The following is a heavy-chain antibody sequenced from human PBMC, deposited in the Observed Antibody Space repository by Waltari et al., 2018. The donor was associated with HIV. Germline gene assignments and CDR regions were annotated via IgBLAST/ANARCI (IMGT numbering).Heavy chain of an antibody. J-gene: IGHJ4*02. CDR1: GFTFSSYA. Sequence: EVQLLESGGGLVQPGGSLRLSCAASGFTFSSYAMSWVRQAPGKGLGWASCISGSGGSTYDADAVKGRFTISRDNSKNTLYLQMNSLRAEDTAVYYCAKRAVTPGFDYWGQGTLVTVSS. CDR2: ISGSGGST. V-gene: IGHV3-23*01. D-gene: IGHD4-17*01. CDR3: AKRAVTPGFDY.